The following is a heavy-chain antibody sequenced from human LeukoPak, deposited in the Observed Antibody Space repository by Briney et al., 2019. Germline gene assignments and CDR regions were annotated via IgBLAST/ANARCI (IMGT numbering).Heavy chain of an antibody. CDR2: ISGSGDNT. Sequence: GGSLRLSCAASGSTFSGFAMSWVRRTPGKGLEWVSGISGSGDNTLYAASVKGRFTISRDNSKNTLYLEMNSLRAEDTAIYYCAKMKGHPLQKYYMDVWGQGTTVTVSS. CDR3: AKMKGHPLQKYYMDV. CDR1: GSTFSGFA. J-gene: IGHJ6*01. D-gene: IGHD2/OR15-2a*01. V-gene: IGHV3-23*01.